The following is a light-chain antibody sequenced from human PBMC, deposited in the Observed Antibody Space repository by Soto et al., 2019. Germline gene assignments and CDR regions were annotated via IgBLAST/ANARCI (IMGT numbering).Light chain of an antibody. CDR2: LEGSGSY. J-gene: IGLJ3*02. CDR3: ETWASKV. CDR1: SGHSSYI. Sequence: QSVLTQSSSASASLGSSVKLTCTLSSGHSSYIIAWHQQQPGKAPRYLMKLEGSGSYNKGSGVPDRFSGSSSGADRYLTISNLQSEDEADYYCETWASKVFGGGTKLTVL. V-gene: IGLV4-60*03.